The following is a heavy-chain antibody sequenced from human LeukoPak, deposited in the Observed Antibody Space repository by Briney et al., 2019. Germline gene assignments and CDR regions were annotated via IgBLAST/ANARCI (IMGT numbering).Heavy chain of an antibody. CDR2: ISSSSSYI. CDR1: GFTFSSYS. V-gene: IGHV3-21*01. CDR3: ARGIDI. J-gene: IGHJ3*02. Sequence: GGSLRPSCAASGFTFSSYSMNGVRPAPGKGLEWVSSISSSSSYIYYADSVKGRFTISRDNAKKSLYLQMNSLRAEDTAIFYCARGIDIWGQGTMVTVSS.